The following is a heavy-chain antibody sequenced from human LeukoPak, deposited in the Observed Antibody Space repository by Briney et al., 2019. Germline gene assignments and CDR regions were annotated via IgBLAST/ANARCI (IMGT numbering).Heavy chain of an antibody. CDR3: AKDYGYSSSWYDY. CDR2: ISWNSASV. Sequence: GGSLRLSCEASGFTFDDYGMHWVRQAPGKDLEWVSSISWNSASVGYVDSVKGRFTISRDNAKKTLYLQMNSLRAEDTALYYCAKDYGYSSSWYDYWGQGTLVTVSP. CDR1: GFTFDDYG. D-gene: IGHD6-13*01. V-gene: IGHV3-9*01. J-gene: IGHJ4*02.